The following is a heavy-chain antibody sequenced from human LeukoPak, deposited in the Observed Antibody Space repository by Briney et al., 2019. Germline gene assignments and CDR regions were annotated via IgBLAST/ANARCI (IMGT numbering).Heavy chain of an antibody. CDR2: INPSGGNT. CDR1: GYTFTSYY. J-gene: IGHJ4*02. D-gene: IGHD6-19*01. V-gene: IGHV1-46*01. Sequence: GASVKVSCKASGYTFTSYYMHWVRQAPGQGLGWMGIINPSGGNTNYAQKLQGRVTMTTDTSTSTAYMELRSLRSDDTAVYYCARDLGVAVAPADYWGQGTLVTVSS. CDR3: ARDLGVAVAPADY.